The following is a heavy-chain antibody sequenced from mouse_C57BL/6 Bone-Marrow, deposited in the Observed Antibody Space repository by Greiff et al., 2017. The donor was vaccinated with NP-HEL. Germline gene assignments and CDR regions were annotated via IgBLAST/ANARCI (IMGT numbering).Heavy chain of an antibody. J-gene: IGHJ4*01. Sequence: VQLQQSGPELVKPGASVKIPCKASGYTFTDYNMDWVKQSHGKSLEWIGDINPNNGGTIYNQKFKGKATLTVDKSSSTAYMELRSLTSEDTAVYYCARRLREGFDYAMDYWGQGTSVTVSS. CDR1: GYTFTDYN. V-gene: IGHV1-18*01. CDR3: ARRLREGFDYAMDY. D-gene: IGHD2-4*01. CDR2: INPNNGGT.